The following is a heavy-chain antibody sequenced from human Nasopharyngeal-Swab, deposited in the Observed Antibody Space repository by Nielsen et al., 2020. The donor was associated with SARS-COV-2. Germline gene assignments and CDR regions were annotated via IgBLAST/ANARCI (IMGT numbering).Heavy chain of an antibody. CDR3: ATGTVVGATGWFDP. Sequence: WVRQAPGQGLEWMGGFDPEGGETIYAQKFQGRVTMTEDTSTDTAYMELSSLRSEDTAVYYCATGTVVGATGWFDPWGQGTLVTVSS. CDR2: FDPEGGET. V-gene: IGHV1-24*01. J-gene: IGHJ5*02. D-gene: IGHD1-26*01.